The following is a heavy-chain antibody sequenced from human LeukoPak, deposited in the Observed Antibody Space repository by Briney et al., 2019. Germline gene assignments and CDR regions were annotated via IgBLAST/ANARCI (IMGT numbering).Heavy chain of an antibody. Sequence: SETLSLTCTVSGGSISSYYWSWIRQPPGKGLEWIGYIYYSGSTNYNPSLKSRVTISVDTSKNQFSLKLSSVTAADTAVYYCAVVFSGYFSDWGQGTLVAVSS. D-gene: IGHD3-22*01. CDR1: GGSISSYY. CDR3: AVVFSGYFSD. V-gene: IGHV4-59*01. CDR2: IYYSGST. J-gene: IGHJ4*02.